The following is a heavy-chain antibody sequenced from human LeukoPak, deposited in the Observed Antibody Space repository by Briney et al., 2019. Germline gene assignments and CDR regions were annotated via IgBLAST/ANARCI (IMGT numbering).Heavy chain of an antibody. CDR1: GFTFDTYA. Sequence: GGSLRLSCAASGFTFDTYAMSWVRQAPGKGLEWVAAVSASGGTPYYADSVKGRFTISRDNSKNTLYLQMNSLRAEDTAVYYCARGRDWFDPWGQGTLVTVSS. V-gene: IGHV3-23*01. CDR3: ARGRDWFDP. J-gene: IGHJ5*02. CDR2: VSASGGTP.